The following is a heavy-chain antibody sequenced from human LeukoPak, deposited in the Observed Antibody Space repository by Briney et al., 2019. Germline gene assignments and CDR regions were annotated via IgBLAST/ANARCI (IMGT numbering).Heavy chain of an antibody. D-gene: IGHD6-19*01. Sequence: GGSLRLSCAASGFTFSTYAMYWVRQAPGKGLEWVSHISGSGGTPYYADSVEGRFTISRDNSKNTLYLQMNSLRAEDTAEYYCAKVGAGSGWTHYYFDSWGQGTLVAVSS. CDR3: AKVGAGSGWTHYYFDS. V-gene: IGHV3-23*01. J-gene: IGHJ4*02. CDR1: GFTFSTYA. CDR2: ISGSGGTP.